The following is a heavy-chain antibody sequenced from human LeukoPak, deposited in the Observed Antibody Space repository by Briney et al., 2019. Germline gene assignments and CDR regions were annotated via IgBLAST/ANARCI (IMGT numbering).Heavy chain of an antibody. V-gene: IGHV4-4*08. CDR3: ARGNYYDSSGYYLPTPDY. CDR2: IYTSGST. D-gene: IGHD3-22*01. Sequence: SETLSLTCAVYGGSFSGYYWSWIRQPPGKGLEWIGRIYTSGSTNYNPSLKSRVTISVDTSKNQFSLKLSSVTAADTAVYYCARGNYYDSSGYYLPTPDYWGQGTLVTVSS. J-gene: IGHJ4*02. CDR1: GGSFSGYY.